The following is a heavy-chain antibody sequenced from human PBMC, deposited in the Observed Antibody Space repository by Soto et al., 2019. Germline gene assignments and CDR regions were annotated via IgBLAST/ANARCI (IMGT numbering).Heavy chain of an antibody. CDR3: ARGVYSGSGVIWLDP. Sequence: QVQLQESGPGLVKPSQTLSLTCTVSAGSITSGAYYWSWIRQHPGKGLEWIGYIYYSGTTYYNPSFQSRLTMAVDTSENQFSLKLSSLTAADTAVYYCARGVYSGSGVIWLDPWGPGTLVTVSS. J-gene: IGHJ5*02. D-gene: IGHD3-10*01. CDR2: IYYSGTT. CDR1: AGSITSGAYY. V-gene: IGHV4-31*03.